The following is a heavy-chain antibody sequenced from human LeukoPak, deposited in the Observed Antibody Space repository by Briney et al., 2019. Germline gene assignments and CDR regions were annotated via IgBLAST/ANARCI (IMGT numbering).Heavy chain of an antibody. CDR1: GFTFSSYA. CDR2: ISYDGSNK. J-gene: IGHJ4*02. CDR3: ARELLSRSTK. D-gene: IGHD3-10*01. V-gene: IGHV3-30-3*01. Sequence: GGSLRLSCAASGFTFSSYAMHWVRQAPGKGLEWVAVISYDGSNKYYADSVKGRFTISRDNSKNTLYLQMNSLRAEDTAVYYCARELLSRSTKWGQGTLVTVSS.